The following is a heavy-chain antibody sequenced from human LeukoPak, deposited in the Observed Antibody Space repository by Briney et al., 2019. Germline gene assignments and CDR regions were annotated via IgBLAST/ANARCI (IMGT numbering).Heavy chain of an antibody. Sequence: SETLSLTCAVYGGSFSGYYWSWIRQPPGKGLEWIGEIYHSGSTNYNPSLKSRVTISVDKSKNQFSLKLTSVTAADTAVYYCARDNSSGWSGFDPWGQGTLVTVSS. CDR2: IYHSGST. D-gene: IGHD6-19*01. CDR1: GGSFSGYY. V-gene: IGHV4-34*01. J-gene: IGHJ5*02. CDR3: ARDNSSGWSGFDP.